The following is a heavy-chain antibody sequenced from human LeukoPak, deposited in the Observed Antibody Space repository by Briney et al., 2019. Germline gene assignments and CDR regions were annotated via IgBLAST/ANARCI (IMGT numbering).Heavy chain of an antibody. V-gene: IGHV1-18*04. CDR1: GYTFTDYY. CDR2: ISAYKGNT. CDR3: ARDLYYYGSGSYYDVFDV. Sequence: EASVKVSCKASGYTFTDYYMHWVRQAPGQGLEWMGWISAYKGNTYYAQKLQGRVTMTTDTSTSTAYMELRSLRSDDTAIYYCARDLYYYGSGSYYDVFDVWGQGTMVTVSS. D-gene: IGHD3-10*01. J-gene: IGHJ3*01.